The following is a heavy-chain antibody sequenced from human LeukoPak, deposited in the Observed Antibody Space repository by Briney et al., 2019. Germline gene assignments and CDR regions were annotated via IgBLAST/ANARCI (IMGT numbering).Heavy chain of an antibody. J-gene: IGHJ4*02. CDR1: GFTFSSYW. V-gene: IGHV3-7*01. CDR2: IKQDGSEK. Sequence: PGGSLRLSCAASGFTFSSYWMSWVRQAPGKGLEWVANIKQDGSEKYYADSVKGRFTISRDDSKNTLYLQMNSLRAEDTAVYYCAKDEDHDYGDYYFDSWGQGTLVTVSS. CDR3: AKDEDHDYGDYYFDS. D-gene: IGHD4-17*01.